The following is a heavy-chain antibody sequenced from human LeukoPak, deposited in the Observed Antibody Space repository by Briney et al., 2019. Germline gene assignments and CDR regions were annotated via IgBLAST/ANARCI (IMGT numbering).Heavy chain of an antibody. V-gene: IGHV4-30-4*08. J-gene: IGHJ4*02. CDR2: IYYSGDT. D-gene: IGHD4-17*01. CDR3: ARLTTVTMMFDY. CDR1: GASTRTGLYY. Sequence: SETLSLTCTVSGASTRTGLYYWRWIRQSPGKGLEWIGYIYYSGDTYYNPSLEGRLTISVDTSKNQFSLKLSSVTAADTAVYYCARLTTVTMMFDYWGQGTLVTVSS.